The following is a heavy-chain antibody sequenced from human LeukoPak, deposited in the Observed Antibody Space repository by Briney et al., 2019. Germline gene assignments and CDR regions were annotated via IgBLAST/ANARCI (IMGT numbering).Heavy chain of an antibody. D-gene: IGHD2-15*01. CDR1: GFTFSTYS. J-gene: IGHJ4*02. V-gene: IGHV3-20*04. CDR2: INWNGGST. Sequence: PGGSLRLSCAGSGFTFSTYSMNWVRQAPGKGLEWVSGINWNGGSTGYADSVKGRFTISRDNAKNSLYLQMNSLRAEDTALYYCARSVAASRDYWGQGTLVTVSS. CDR3: ARSVAASRDY.